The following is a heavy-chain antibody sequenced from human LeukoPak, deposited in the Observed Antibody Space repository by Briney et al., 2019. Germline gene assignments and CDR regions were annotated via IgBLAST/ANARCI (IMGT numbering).Heavy chain of an antibody. Sequence: PSETLSLTCTVSGGSISSYYWSWLRQPPGKGLEWIGYIYYSGSTNYNPSLKSRVTISVDTSKNQFSLKLSSVTAADTAVYYCARQREGDYVWGSSYYFDYWGQGTLVTVSS. J-gene: IGHJ4*02. V-gene: IGHV4-59*08. CDR1: GGSISSYY. CDR2: IYYSGST. D-gene: IGHD3-16*01. CDR3: ARQREGDYVWGSSYYFDY.